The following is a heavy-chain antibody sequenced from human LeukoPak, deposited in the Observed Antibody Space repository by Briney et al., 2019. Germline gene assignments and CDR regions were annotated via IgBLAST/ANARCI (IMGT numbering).Heavy chain of an antibody. CDR3: ARESAATVIPRGFDF. CDR1: GFTFSTYW. V-gene: IGHV3-7*01. D-gene: IGHD4-11*01. J-gene: IGHJ4*02. CDR2: IKQDGSEK. Sequence: GGSLRLSCAASGFTFSTYWMSWVRQAPGKGLEWVANIKQDGSEKYYVDSVKGRFTISRDNAKNSLYLQMNSLRAEDTAVYYCARESAATVIPRGFDFWGQGTPVTVSS.